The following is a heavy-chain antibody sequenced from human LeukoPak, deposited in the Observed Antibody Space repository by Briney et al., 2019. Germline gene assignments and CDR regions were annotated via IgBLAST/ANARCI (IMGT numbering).Heavy chain of an antibody. Sequence: SETLSLTCTVSGVSISSFYWSWIRQPPGKGLEWIGYIYYSGSTNYNPSLKRRVTISVDTYKSQFSLKLSSVTAADTAVYYCARVSCSSTSCPRRNAFDIWGQGTMVTVSS. CDR3: ARVSCSSTSCPRRNAFDI. CDR1: GVSISSFY. J-gene: IGHJ3*02. V-gene: IGHV4-59*01. CDR2: IYYSGST. D-gene: IGHD2-2*01.